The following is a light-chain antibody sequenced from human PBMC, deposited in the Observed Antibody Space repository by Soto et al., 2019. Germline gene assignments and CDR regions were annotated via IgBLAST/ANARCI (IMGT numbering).Light chain of an antibody. Sequence: EIVMTQSPATLSVSPGESATLSCRASQSVSSSVAWYQQKPGQAPRLLIFGASTRATGVPARFSGSGSGTEFTLTINSLQAEDCAVYYCQQYYNWPRTFGQGTRLEIK. J-gene: IGKJ5*01. CDR1: QSVSSS. V-gene: IGKV3-15*01. CDR3: QQYYNWPRT. CDR2: GAS.